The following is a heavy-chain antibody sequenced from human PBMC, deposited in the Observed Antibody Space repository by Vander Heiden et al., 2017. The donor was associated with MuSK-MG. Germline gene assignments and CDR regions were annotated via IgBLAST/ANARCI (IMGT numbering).Heavy chain of an antibody. CDR3: VSSSWYLAHAFDI. J-gene: IGHJ3*02. D-gene: IGHD6-13*01. CDR1: GYTFTSYY. CDR2: INPSGGST. V-gene: IGHV1-46*03. Sequence: QVQLVQSGAEVKKPGASVKVSCKASGYTFTSYYMHWVRQAPGQGLEWMGIINPSGGSTSYAQKFQGRVTMTRDTSTSTVYMELSSLRSEDTAVYYCVSSSWYLAHAFDIWGQGTMVTVSS.